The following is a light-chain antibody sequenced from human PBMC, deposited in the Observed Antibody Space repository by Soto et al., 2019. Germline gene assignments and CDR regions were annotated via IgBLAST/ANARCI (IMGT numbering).Light chain of an antibody. CDR1: SSDVGGYKY. CDR3: SSYTSSSTRV. V-gene: IGLV2-14*03. CDR2: DIR. Sequence: QSALTQPASVSGSPGQSITISCTGTSSDVGGYKYVSWYQQHPGKAPKLMIYDIRNRPSGVSNRFSGSKSGNTASLTISVLQAEDAADYYCSSYTSSSTRVFGTGTKVTVL. J-gene: IGLJ1*01.